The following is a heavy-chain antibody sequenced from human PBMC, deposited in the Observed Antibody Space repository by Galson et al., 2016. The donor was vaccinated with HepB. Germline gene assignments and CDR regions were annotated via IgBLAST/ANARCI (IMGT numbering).Heavy chain of an antibody. J-gene: IGHJ4*02. CDR3: TREIDRASAST. Sequence: SLRLSCATSGFTFGGYAMSWFRQASGKGLEWLAVIRSKSYGGSTEYAASVKDRFTISRDDSKSIAYLQMNSLTIEDTALYYCTREIDRASASTWGQGTLVTVSS. V-gene: IGHV3-49*03. CDR1: GFTFGGYA. CDR2: IRSKSYGGST. D-gene: IGHD1-1*01.